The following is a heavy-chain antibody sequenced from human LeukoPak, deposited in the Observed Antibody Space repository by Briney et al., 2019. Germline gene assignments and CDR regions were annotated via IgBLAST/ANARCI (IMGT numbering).Heavy chain of an antibody. CDR2: ISANNGNT. Sequence: GASVKVSCKASGYTFTSYGISWVRQAPGQGLEWMGWISANNGNTKYAQKLQGRVTMTTDTSTSTAHMELRSLRSDDTAVYYCARATVTTDSDWVDPWGQGTLVTVSS. D-gene: IGHD4-17*01. CDR1: GYTFTSYG. CDR3: ARATVTTDSDWVDP. J-gene: IGHJ5*02. V-gene: IGHV1-18*01.